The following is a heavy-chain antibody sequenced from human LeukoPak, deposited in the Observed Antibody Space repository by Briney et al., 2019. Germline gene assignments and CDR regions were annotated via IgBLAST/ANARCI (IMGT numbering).Heavy chain of an antibody. V-gene: IGHV3-7*01. CDR2: IKPDGSEQ. CDR3: ARDWSDTGLASIDY. D-gene: IGHD5-18*01. CDR1: GFTFSSYA. Sequence: GGSLRLSCAASGFTFSSYAMSWVRQAPGRGLEWVANIKPDGSEQYYVDSVKGRFTISRDSAKNSLYLQMSSLTAEDTAVYYCARDWSDTGLASIDYWGQGTLVTVSP. J-gene: IGHJ4*02.